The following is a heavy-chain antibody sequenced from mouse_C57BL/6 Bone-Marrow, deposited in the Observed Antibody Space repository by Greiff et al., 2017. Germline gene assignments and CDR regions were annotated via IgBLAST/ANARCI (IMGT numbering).Heavy chain of an antibody. J-gene: IGHJ3*01. CDR1: GYTFTDYY. CDR2: INPYNGGT. CDR3: ARGRLRVSDWFAY. V-gene: IGHV1-19*01. D-gene: IGHD2-4*01. Sequence: EVKLMESGPVLVKPGASVKMSCKASGYTFTDYYMNWVKQSHGKSLEWIGVINPYNGGTSYNQKFKGKATLTVDKSSSTAYMELNSLTSEDSAVYYCARGRLRVSDWFAYWGRGTLVTGTA.